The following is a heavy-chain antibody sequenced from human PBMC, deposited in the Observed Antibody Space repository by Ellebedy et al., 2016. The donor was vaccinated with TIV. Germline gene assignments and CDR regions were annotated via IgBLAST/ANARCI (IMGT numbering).Heavy chain of an antibody. V-gene: IGHV3-48*02. J-gene: IGHJ6*02. CDR3: ARGGIAAAAPPGMDV. Sequence: SVRGRFTISRDNAKNTLFLQMNSLSDEDTAVYYCARGGIAAAAPPGMDVWGQGTTVTVSS. D-gene: IGHD6-13*01.